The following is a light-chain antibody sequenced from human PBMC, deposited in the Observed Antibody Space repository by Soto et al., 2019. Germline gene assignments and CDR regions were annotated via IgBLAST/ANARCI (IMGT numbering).Light chain of an antibody. CDR3: LQYHSYPLT. Sequence: DIQMTQSPSSLSASVGYIVTITCRASQSISSYLNWYQQRPGKAPKLLIYAASSLQSGVPSRFSGSGSGTEFTLTISSLQPEDFATYYCLQYHSYPLTFGGGTKVDIK. J-gene: IGKJ4*01. V-gene: IGKV1-17*01. CDR2: AAS. CDR1: QSISSY.